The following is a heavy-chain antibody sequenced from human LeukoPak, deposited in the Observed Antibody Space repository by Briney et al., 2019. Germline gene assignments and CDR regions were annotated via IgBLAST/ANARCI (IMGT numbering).Heavy chain of an antibody. CDR3: AKGVGSGSYYILYY. Sequence: GGSLRLSCAASGFTFSSYGMHWVRQAPGKGLEWVAFIRYDGSNKYYADSVKGRFTISRDNSKNTLYLQMNSLRAEDTAVYYCAKGVGSGSYYILYYWGQGTLVTVSS. V-gene: IGHV3-30*02. J-gene: IGHJ4*02. D-gene: IGHD3-10*01. CDR2: IRYDGSNK. CDR1: GFTFSSYG.